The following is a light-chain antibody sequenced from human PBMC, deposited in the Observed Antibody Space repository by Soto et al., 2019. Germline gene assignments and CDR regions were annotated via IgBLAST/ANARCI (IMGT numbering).Light chain of an antibody. J-gene: IGLJ1*01. Sequence: QSALTQPASVSGSPGQSITISCTGTSSDVGGYNYVSWYQQHPGKAPKLMIYDVSNRPSGVSNRFSGSKSGNTASLTISGLQAEDEADYYCCSYTGSSTHYVFGTGTKLTVL. V-gene: IGLV2-14*01. CDR3: CSYTGSSTHYV. CDR1: SSDVGGYNY. CDR2: DVS.